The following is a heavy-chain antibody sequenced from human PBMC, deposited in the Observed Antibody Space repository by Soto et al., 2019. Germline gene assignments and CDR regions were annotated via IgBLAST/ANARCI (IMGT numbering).Heavy chain of an antibody. J-gene: IGHJ3*02. CDR3: ARRGIQGYCSGGSCYWRAFDI. Sequence: GESLKISCKGSGYSFTSYCIGWVRQMPGKGLEWMGIIYPGDSDTRYSPSFQGQVTISADKSISTAYLQWSSLKASDTAMYYCARRGIQGYCSGGSCYWRAFDISGQGTMVTVSS. V-gene: IGHV5-51*01. CDR1: GYSFTSYC. D-gene: IGHD2-15*01. CDR2: IYPGDSDT.